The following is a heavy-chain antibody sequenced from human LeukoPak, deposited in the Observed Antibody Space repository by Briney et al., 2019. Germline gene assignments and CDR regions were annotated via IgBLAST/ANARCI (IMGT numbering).Heavy chain of an antibody. CDR3: ALQYSSSWFAYFDN. V-gene: IGHV1-2*02. D-gene: IGHD6-13*01. J-gene: IGHJ4*02. CDR1: GFSFIGYY. Sequence: GASVKVSCKASGFSFIGYYMHWLRQAPGQGLEWMGWINPNSGGTNYAQKFQGRVTMTRDTSISTAYMELTRLTSDDTAVFYCALQYSSSWFAYFDNWGQGTLVTVSS. CDR2: INPNSGGT.